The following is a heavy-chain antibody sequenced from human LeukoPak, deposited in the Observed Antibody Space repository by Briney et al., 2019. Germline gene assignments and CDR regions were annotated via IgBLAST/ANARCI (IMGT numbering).Heavy chain of an antibody. J-gene: IGHJ4*02. Sequence: GGSLRLSCAASGFTFSSYWMSWVRQAPGKGLEWVANIKQDGSEKYYVDSVKGRFTISRDNAKNSLYLQMNSLRAEDTAVYYCASYEDYYCTNGVCSSGYWGQGTLVTVSS. CDR3: ASYEDYYCTNGVCSSGY. V-gene: IGHV3-7*01. CDR1: GFTFSSYW. CDR2: IKQDGSEK. D-gene: IGHD2-8*01.